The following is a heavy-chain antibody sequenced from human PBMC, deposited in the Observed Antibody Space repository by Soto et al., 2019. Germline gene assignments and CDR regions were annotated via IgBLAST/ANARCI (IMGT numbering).Heavy chain of an antibody. Sequence: QVQLVESGGGVVQPGRSLRLSCAASGFTFSSYAMHWVRQAPGKGLEWVAVISDDGSNKYYADSVKGRFTISRDNSKNTLYLQMNSLRAEDTAVYYCARGGTYYYDSSGYYAYGAFDIWGQGTMVTVSS. V-gene: IGHV3-30-3*01. J-gene: IGHJ3*02. CDR1: GFTFSSYA. CDR2: ISDDGSNK. CDR3: ARGGTYYYDSSGYYAYGAFDI. D-gene: IGHD3-22*01.